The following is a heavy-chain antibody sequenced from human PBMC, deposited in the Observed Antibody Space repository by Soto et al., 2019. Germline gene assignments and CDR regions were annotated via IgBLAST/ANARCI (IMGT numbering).Heavy chain of an antibody. D-gene: IGHD2-8*01. J-gene: IGHJ6*02. CDR1: GGTFSSYA. Sequence: ASVKVSCKASGGTFSSYAISWVRQAPGQGLEWMGGIIPIFGTANYAQKFQGRVTITADESTSTAYMELSSLRSEDTAVYYCARDPGRYCTNGVCYTTDYYYYGMDVWGQGTTVTVS. CDR3: ARDPGRYCTNGVCYTTDYYYYGMDV. V-gene: IGHV1-69*13. CDR2: IIPIFGTA.